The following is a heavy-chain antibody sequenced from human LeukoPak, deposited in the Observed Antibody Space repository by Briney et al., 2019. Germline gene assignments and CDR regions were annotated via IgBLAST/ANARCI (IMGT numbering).Heavy chain of an antibody. V-gene: IGHV4-30-4*08. CDR3: ARSSEYGDPFNY. CDR2: ISYRGTT. Sequence: SATLSLTCTVSGGSISSADYYWSWIRQHPGKGLEWIGYISYRGTTNYNPSLKSRVTISVDTSKNQFFLKLNSVTAADTAVYYCARSSEYGDPFNYWGQGTLVTVSS. D-gene: IGHD4-17*01. J-gene: IGHJ4*02. CDR1: GGSISSADYY.